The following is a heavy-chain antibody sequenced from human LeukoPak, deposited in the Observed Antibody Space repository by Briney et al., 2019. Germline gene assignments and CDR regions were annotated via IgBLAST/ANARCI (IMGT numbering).Heavy chain of an antibody. Sequence: SVTVSCTASGGTFSSYAISWVRQAPGQGLEWMGGIIPIFGTANYAQKFQGRVTITADESTSTAYMELSSLRSEDTAVYYCRASSSSQYYFDYWGQGTLVTVSS. CDR3: RASSSSQYYFDY. CDR2: IIPIFGTA. CDR1: GGTFSSYA. V-gene: IGHV1-69*13. J-gene: IGHJ4*02. D-gene: IGHD5-12*01.